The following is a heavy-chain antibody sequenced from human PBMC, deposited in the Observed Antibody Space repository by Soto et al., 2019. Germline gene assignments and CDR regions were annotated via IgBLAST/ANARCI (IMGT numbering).Heavy chain of an antibody. D-gene: IGHD3-22*01. CDR1: GFTFSDYY. Sequence: GGSLRLSCAASGFTFSDYYMSWIRQAPGKGLEWDSYISGSSSYTNYADSVKGRFTISRDNAKNSLYLQMNSLRAEDTAVYYCARVSYDSSGFYGMDVWGQGTTGTVSS. J-gene: IGHJ6*02. CDR2: ISGSSSYT. V-gene: IGHV3-11*06. CDR3: ARVSYDSSGFYGMDV.